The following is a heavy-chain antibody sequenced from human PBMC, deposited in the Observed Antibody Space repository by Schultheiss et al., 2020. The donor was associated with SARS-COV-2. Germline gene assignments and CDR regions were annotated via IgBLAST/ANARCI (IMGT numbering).Heavy chain of an antibody. Sequence: SVKVSCKTSGYTFTCYGISWVRQAPGQGLEWMGGIIPMIGSANYAQKFLGRVTITADEPANTAYLELSSLTSGDTAVYYCARGGVVPAAHIGIYYFGLDVWGQGTTVTVSS. CDR3: ARGGVVPAAHIGIYYFGLDV. V-gene: IGHV1-69*13. CDR2: IIPMIGSA. J-gene: IGHJ6*02. CDR1: GYTFTCYG. D-gene: IGHD2-2*01.